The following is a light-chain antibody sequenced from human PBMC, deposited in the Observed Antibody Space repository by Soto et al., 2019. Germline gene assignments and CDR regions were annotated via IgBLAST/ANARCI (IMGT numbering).Light chain of an antibody. V-gene: IGKV1-5*03. Sequence: DIQMTQSPSTLSASLGDRVTITCRASQSIAGWLAWYQQKPGEAPKLLIYKASSLNTGVPSRFSGRRSETEFTLTISSLQADDFATYYCQQYNTYPWTFGPGTKVEIK. CDR2: KAS. J-gene: IGKJ1*01. CDR3: QQYNTYPWT. CDR1: QSIAGW.